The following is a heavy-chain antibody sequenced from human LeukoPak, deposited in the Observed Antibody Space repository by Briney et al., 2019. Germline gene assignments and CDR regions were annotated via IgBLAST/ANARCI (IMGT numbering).Heavy chain of an antibody. CDR3: AKDPDWSGWYFAFDY. J-gene: IGHJ4*01. CDR1: GVTFSSYG. CDR2: IRYDGSNK. V-gene: IGHV3-30*02. D-gene: IGHD6-19*01. Sequence: PGRSLRLSCAASGVTFSSYGMHWVRQAPGKGLEWVAFIRYDGSNKYYADSVKGRFTISTDNSKNTLYLQMNSLRAEDTGVYYCAKDPDWSGWYFAFDYWGPGTLFTVSS.